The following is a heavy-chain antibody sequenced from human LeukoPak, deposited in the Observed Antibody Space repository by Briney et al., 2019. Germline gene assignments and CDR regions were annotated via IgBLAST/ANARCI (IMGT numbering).Heavy chain of an antibody. D-gene: IGHD5-24*01. Sequence: GGSLRLSCAASGFTFSSYAMHWVRQAPGKGLEWVAVISYDGSNKYYADSVKGRFTISRDNSKNTLYLQMNSLRAEDTAVYYCAREEMATWGIDYWGHGTLVTVSS. J-gene: IGHJ4*01. CDR1: GFTFSSYA. V-gene: IGHV3-30-3*01. CDR2: ISYDGSNK. CDR3: AREEMATWGIDY.